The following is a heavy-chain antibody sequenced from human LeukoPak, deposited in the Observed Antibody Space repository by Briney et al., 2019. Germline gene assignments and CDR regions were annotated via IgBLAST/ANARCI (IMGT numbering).Heavy chain of an antibody. J-gene: IGHJ4*02. Sequence: GGSLRLSCAVSGFTFRSYAMSWVRQAPGKGLEWVSAISGGGDSTYYADSVKGRFTISRDNSKNTLHLQMNSLRVEDTAVCYCASHTFSGWYQFDYWGQGTLVTVSS. CDR2: ISGGGDST. CDR3: ASHTFSGWYQFDY. D-gene: IGHD6-19*01. CDR1: GFTFRSYA. V-gene: IGHV3-23*01.